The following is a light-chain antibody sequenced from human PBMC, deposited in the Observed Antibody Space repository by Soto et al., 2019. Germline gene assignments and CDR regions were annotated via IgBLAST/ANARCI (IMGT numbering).Light chain of an antibody. V-gene: IGKV1-5*01. CDR1: QSISTY. CDR2: DAS. CDR3: QQYHSYWT. J-gene: IGKJ1*01. Sequence: QMTQSPSSLSASVGDRVTISCRASQSISTYLNWYQQKPGKAPKLLIYDASSLESGVPQRCSGSGSGTEFTLTISSLQTDDLSTYYCQQYHSYWTFGQGTKVDIK.